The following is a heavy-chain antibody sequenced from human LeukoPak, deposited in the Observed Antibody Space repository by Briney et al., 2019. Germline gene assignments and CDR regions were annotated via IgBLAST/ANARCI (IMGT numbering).Heavy chain of an antibody. Sequence: PSETLSLTCTVSGGSISSSSYYWGWIRQPPGKGLEWIGYIYYSGSTNYNPSLKSRVTISVDTSKNQFSLKLSSVTAADTAVCYCARGVGVVPAALYYYYMDVWGKGTTVTVSS. CDR2: IYYSGST. CDR3: ARGVGVVPAALYYYYMDV. D-gene: IGHD2-2*01. J-gene: IGHJ6*03. CDR1: GGSISSSSYY. V-gene: IGHV4-61*05.